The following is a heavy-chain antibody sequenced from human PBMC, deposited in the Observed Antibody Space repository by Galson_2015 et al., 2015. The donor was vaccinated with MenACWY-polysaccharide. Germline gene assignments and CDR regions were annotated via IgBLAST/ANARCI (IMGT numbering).Heavy chain of an antibody. CDR1: GYTFTSYD. CDR2: MNPNSGNT. D-gene: IGHD3-10*01. J-gene: IGHJ4*02. V-gene: IGHV1-8*01. Sequence: SVKVSCKASGYTFTSYDINWVRQATGQGLEWMGWMNPNSGNTGYVQKFQGRVTMTRNTSISTAYMELSSLRSEDTAVYYCARAREGGTGSGSCPDYWGQGTLVTVSS. CDR3: ARAREGGTGSGSCPDY.